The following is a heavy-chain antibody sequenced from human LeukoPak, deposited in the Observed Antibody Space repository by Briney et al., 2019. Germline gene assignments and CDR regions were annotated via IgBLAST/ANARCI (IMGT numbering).Heavy chain of an antibody. V-gene: IGHV4-59*01. CDR2: IYYSGST. CDR1: GGSISSYY. J-gene: IGHJ4*02. CDR3: ARESYCSSTSRYYHLDY. D-gene: IGHD2-2*01. Sequence: PSETLSLTCTVSGGSISSYYWSWIRQPPGKGLEWIGYIYYSGSTNYNPSLKSRVTISVDTSKNQFSLKLSSVTAADTAVYHCARESYCSSTSRYYHLDYWGQGTLVTVSS.